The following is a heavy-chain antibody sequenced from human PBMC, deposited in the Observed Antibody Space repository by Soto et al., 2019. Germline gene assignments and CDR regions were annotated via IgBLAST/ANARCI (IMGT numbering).Heavy chain of an antibody. Sequence: VQLVESGGGVVQPGRSLRLSCAASGFTFSSYAMHWVRQAPGKGLEWVAVISYDGSNKYYADSVKGRFTISRDNSKNTLYLQMNSLRAEDTAVYYCARSNGYSSSGPLDYWGQGTLFTVSS. CDR2: ISYDGSNK. CDR1: GFTFSSYA. V-gene: IGHV3-30-3*01. CDR3: ARSNGYSSSGPLDY. J-gene: IGHJ4*02. D-gene: IGHD6-6*01.